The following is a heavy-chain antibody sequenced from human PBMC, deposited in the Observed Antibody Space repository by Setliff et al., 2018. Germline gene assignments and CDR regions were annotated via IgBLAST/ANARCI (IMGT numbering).Heavy chain of an antibody. CDR3: AKASDSSGYYGFDI. D-gene: IGHD3-22*01. J-gene: IGHJ3*02. V-gene: IGHV3-30*04. CDR2: ISYDGSNK. CDR1: RFTFSSYA. Sequence: LRLSCAASRFTFSSYAMHWVRQPPGKGLEWVAVISYDGSNKYYADSVKGRFTISRDNSKNTLYLQMNSLRAEDTAVYYCAKASDSSGYYGFDIWGQGTMVTVSS.